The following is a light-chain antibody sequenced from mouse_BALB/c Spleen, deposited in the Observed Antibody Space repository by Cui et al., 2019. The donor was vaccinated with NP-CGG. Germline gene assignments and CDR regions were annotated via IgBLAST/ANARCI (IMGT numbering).Light chain of an antibody. CDR1: TGAVTTSNY. CDR2: GTN. Sequence: QAVVTQESALTTSPGETVTFTCRSSTGAVTTSNYANWVQEKPDHLFTGLIGGTNNRPPGVPARFSGSLIGDKAALTITGTQTEDEAIYFCALWYSNNWVFGGGTKLTVL. V-gene: IGLV1*01. J-gene: IGLJ1*01. CDR3: ALWYSNNWV.